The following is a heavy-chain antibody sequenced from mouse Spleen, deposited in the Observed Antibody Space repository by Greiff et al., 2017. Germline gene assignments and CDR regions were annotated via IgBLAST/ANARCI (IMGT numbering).Heavy chain of an antibody. CDR1: GFTFSDYY. D-gene: IGHD1-2*01. CDR3: AREDTADYYAMDY. CDR2: ISDGGSYT. V-gene: IGHV5-4*02. J-gene: IGHJ4*01. Sequence: EVQGVESGGGLVQPGGSLKLSCAASGFTFSDYYMYWVRQTPEKRLEWVATISDGGSYTYYPDSVKGRFTISRDNAKNNLYLQMSSLKSEDTAMYYCAREDTADYYAMDYWGQGTSVTVSS.